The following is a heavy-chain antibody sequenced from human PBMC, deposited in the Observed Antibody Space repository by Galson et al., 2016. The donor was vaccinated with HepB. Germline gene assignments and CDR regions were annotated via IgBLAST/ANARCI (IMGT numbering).Heavy chain of an antibody. V-gene: IGHV5-51*01. D-gene: IGHD3-3*01. CDR3: ASGNFWSGYSRYYDTTDV. J-gene: IGHJ6*02. Sequence: QSGAEVKEPGDSLKISCRGSGYIFTNYWIAWVRQMPGKGLEWMGIIYPGDSDTRYSPSFQGQVTISADQSTTTAYLQWSSLKASDTAIYYCASGNFWSGYSRYYDTTDVWGQGTTVTVSS. CDR2: IYPGDSDT. CDR1: GYIFTNYW.